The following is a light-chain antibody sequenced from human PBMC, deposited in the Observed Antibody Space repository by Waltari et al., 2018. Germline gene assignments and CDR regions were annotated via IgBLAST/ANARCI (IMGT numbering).Light chain of an antibody. CDR3: SSYASSTTRV. CDR1: SRDVGGYNY. Sequence: QSALTQPASVSGSPGPSTTIPCNGPSRDVGGYNYVSWYQQHLGKAPKLKIYGVSNRPSGVSARFSGSKSGNTASLTISGLQAEDEADYYCSSYASSTTRVFGSGTKVTVL. V-gene: IGLV2-14*01. CDR2: GVS. J-gene: IGLJ1*01.